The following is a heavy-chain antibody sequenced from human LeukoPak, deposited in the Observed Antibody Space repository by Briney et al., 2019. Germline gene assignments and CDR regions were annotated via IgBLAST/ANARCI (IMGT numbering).Heavy chain of an antibody. CDR3: SREIATAGNWFDP. CDR2: MHYSGST. J-gene: IGHJ5*02. Sequence: SETLFLTCTVSGGSISSNPYYWGWIRQPPGKGLEWIGSMHYSGSTYYNPSLKSRVTISVDRSKNQFSLKLSSVTAADTAVYYCSREIATAGNWFDPWGQGTLVTVSS. D-gene: IGHD6-13*01. V-gene: IGHV4-39*07. CDR1: GGSISSNPYY.